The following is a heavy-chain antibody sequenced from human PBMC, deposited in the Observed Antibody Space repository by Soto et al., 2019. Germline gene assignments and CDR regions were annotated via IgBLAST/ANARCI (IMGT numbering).Heavy chain of an antibody. CDR2: FDPEDGET. J-gene: IGHJ6*02. CDR3: ASPGQQLVDYYYYGMDV. V-gene: IGHV1-24*01. Sequence: ASAKVSCKVSGYTLTELSMHWVRQAPGKGLEWMGGFDPEDGETIYAQKFQGRVTMTEDTSTDTAYMELSSLRSEDTAVYYCASPGQQLVDYYYYGMDVWGQGTTVTVSS. D-gene: IGHD6-13*01. CDR1: GYTLTELS.